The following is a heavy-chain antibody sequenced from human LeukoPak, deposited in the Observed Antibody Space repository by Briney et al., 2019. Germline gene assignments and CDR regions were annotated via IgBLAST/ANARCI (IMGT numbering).Heavy chain of an antibody. Sequence: GGSLRLSCAASGFTFSSNWMHWVRQAPGKGLVWASRINSDGSSIDYADSVKGRFTISRDNSKNTLYLLMNSLRADDTAVYYCAKEFLGTGYYYYGMDVWGQGTTVTVSS. CDR3: AKEFLGTGYYYYGMDV. CDR1: GFTFSSNW. CDR2: INSDGSSI. D-gene: IGHD2/OR15-2a*01. J-gene: IGHJ6*02. V-gene: IGHV3-74*01.